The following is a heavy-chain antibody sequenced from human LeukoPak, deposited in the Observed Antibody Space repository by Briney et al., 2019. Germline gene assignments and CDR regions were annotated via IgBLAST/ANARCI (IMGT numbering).Heavy chain of an antibody. CDR2: ISSSSSYI. CDR1: GFTFSSYS. CDR3: ARGLLYYYDSSGYQPLDY. V-gene: IGHV3-21*01. J-gene: IGHJ4*02. Sequence: GGSLRLSCAASGFTFSSYSMNWVRQAPGKGLEWVSSISSSSSYIYYADSVKGRFTISRDNAKNSLYLQMNSLRAEDTAVYYCARGLLYYYDSSGYQPLDYWGQGTLVTVSS. D-gene: IGHD3-22*01.